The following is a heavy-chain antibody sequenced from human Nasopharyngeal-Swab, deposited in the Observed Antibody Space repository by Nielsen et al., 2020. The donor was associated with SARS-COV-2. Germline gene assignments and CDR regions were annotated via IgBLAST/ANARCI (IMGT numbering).Heavy chain of an antibody. CDR1: GGSISSYYW. CDR3: ARTPNGALAGPGASSFDY. V-gene: IGHV2-70*16. CDR2: IDWDDDK. Sequence: TLSLTCTVSGGSISSYYWTWIRQAPGKAPEWLARIDWDDDKFYATSLGSRLTISKDTSKNQVVLTMANMDPVDTATYFCARTPNGALAGPGASSFDYWGQGSLVTVSS. J-gene: IGHJ4*02. D-gene: IGHD6-19*01.